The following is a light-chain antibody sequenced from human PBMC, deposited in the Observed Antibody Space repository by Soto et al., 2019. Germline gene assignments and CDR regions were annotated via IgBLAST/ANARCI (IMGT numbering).Light chain of an antibody. CDR3: QQTYNTPWT. V-gene: IGKV1-27*01. J-gene: IGKJ1*01. CDR2: AAS. CDR1: PGISNY. Sequence: DIQMTQSPSSLSASVGDRVTITCRASPGISNYLAWYQQKPGKVPKLLIYAASTLQSGVPSRFSGSGSGTDFTLTITSLQPEDFATYFCQQTYNTPWTFGQGTKVDIK.